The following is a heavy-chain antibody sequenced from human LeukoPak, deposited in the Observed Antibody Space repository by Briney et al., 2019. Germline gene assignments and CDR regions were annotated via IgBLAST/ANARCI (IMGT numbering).Heavy chain of an antibody. Sequence: PGESLRISCKGSGYSFTSFRINWVRQMPGKGLEWMGIIYPGDPDTRYSPSFQGQVTISADKSISTAYLQWSSLKASDTAMYYCARQGSDWRSFDSWGQGTLVTVSS. J-gene: IGHJ4*02. CDR1: GYSFTSFR. D-gene: IGHD3-9*01. V-gene: IGHV5-51*01. CDR2: IYPGDPDT. CDR3: ARQGSDWRSFDS.